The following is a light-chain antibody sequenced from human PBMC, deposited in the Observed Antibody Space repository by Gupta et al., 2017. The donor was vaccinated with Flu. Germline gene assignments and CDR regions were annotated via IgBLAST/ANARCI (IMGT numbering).Light chain of an antibody. Sequence: DIQMTQSPSSLSASIGDRVTITCRASQSISSSLSWYQQRPGKAPELLIYAASTLQSGVPSRFSGSGSGTDFTLTISNLQPEDFASYYCQQNYSPPLAFGQGTKVEIK. V-gene: IGKV1-39*01. CDR3: QQNYSPPLA. CDR1: QSISSS. J-gene: IGKJ1*01. CDR2: AAS.